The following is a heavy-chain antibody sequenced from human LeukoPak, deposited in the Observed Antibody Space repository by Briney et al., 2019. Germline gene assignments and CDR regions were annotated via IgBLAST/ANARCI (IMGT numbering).Heavy chain of an antibody. CDR1: GYTFTSYG. D-gene: IGHD6-19*01. CDR3: ARMAVAGDYFDY. Sequence: ASAKVSCKASGYTFTSYGISWVRQAPGQGLEWMGWISACNGNTNYAQKLQGRVTMTTDTSTSTAYMELRSLRSDDTAVYYCARMAVAGDYFDYWGQGTLVTVSS. CDR2: ISACNGNT. J-gene: IGHJ4*02. V-gene: IGHV1-18*01.